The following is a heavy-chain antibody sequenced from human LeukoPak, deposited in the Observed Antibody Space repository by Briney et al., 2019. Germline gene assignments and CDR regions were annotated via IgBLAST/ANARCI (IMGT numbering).Heavy chain of an antibody. V-gene: IGHV6-1*01. CDR2: TYYWSKWYN. CDR3: VRERLTPRLGGDAYFYMDV. D-gene: IGHD4-17*01. Sequence: SQTLSLTCAISGDSVLSNSSTWNWIRQSPSRGLEWLGRTYYWSKWYNDYAPSLKSRLTIDRDTSKNHSSLQLSSVTPEDTAIYFCVRERLTPRLGGDAYFYMDVWGKGTTVTVS. J-gene: IGHJ6*03. CDR1: GDSVLSNSST.